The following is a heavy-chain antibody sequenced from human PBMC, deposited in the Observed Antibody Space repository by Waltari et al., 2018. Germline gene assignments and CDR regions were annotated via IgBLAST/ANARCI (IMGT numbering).Heavy chain of an antibody. D-gene: IGHD3-9*01. J-gene: IGHJ4*02. V-gene: IGHV3-30*04. CDR1: GFSFRGYA. Sequence: QVQLVESGGGVVTPGRSLRLSCEASGFSFRGYALPWVRQAPGQGLEWLAIISSDGSHDYYAESVKGRFSISRDNSNNTLYLQMNNLTVEDMAVYYCARELILTGFARGLLYWGQGTLVAVSS. CDR2: ISSDGSHD. CDR3: ARELILTGFARGLLY.